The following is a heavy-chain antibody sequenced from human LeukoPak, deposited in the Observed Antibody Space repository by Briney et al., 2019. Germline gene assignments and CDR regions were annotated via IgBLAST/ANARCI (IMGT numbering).Heavy chain of an antibody. J-gene: IGHJ6*03. CDR3: TTDHPPLGNYYDSSGYYYYMDV. Sequence: GGSLRLSCAASGFTFSNAWMSWVRQAPGKGLEWVGRIKSKTDGGTTDYAAPVKGRFTISRDDSKNTLYLQMNSLKTEDTAVYYCTTDHPPLGNYYDSSGYYYYMDVWGKGTTVTVSS. V-gene: IGHV3-15*01. CDR1: GFTFSNAW. D-gene: IGHD3-22*01. CDR2: IKSKTDGGTT.